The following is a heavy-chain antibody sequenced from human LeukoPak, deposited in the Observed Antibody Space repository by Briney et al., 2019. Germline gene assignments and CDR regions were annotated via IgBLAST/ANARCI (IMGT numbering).Heavy chain of an antibody. D-gene: IGHD6-6*01. CDR2: IKTKTDGDRT. Sequence: GGSLSVSCAGCGLAVSSNYMAWLGQAAGKGVEGVGRIKTKTDGDRTDYAAPVEGRFTISRDDSKNTLSLQMNSLKTEDTAVYYCVRGPARIRYWGQGTLVTVSS. V-gene: IGHV3-15*01. CDR1: GLAVSSNY. CDR3: VRGPARIRY. J-gene: IGHJ4*02.